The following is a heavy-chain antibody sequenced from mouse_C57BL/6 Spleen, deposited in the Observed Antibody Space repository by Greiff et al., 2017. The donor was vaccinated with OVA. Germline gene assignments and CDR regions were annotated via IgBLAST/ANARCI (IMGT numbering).Heavy chain of an antibody. D-gene: IGHD3-2*02. V-gene: IGHV7-3*01. CDR1: GFTFTDYY. J-gene: IGHJ3*01. CDR3: ARYKSSGYGFAY. CDR2: ISNKANGYTT. Sequence: EVKLVESGGGLVQPGGSLSLSCAASGFTFTDYYMSWVRQPPGKALEWLGFISNKANGYTTEYSVSVKGRFTISRDNSQRILYLQMNARSAEYSATYYCARYKSSGYGFAYWGQGTLVTVSA.